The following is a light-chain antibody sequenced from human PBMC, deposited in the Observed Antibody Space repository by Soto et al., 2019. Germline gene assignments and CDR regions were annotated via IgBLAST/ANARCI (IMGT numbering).Light chain of an antibody. CDR3: QQRLEWPNT. J-gene: IGKJ4*01. V-gene: IGKV3-11*01. CDR1: RGVKNY. Sequence: EIVLTQSPATLSLSPGERATLSCRAGRGVKNYLAWYQQKPGQAPRLLIHAASNRATGIPVRFSGSGSGTDFTLTISSLEPEDFAAYYCQQRLEWPNTFGGGTKVEIK. CDR2: AAS.